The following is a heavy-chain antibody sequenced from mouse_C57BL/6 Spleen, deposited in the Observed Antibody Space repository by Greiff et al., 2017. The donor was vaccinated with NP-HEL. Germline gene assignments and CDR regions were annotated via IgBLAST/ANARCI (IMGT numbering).Heavy chain of an antibody. J-gene: IGHJ3*01. CDR1: GFTFSDYG. CDR3: ARVEAYYSNGVGFDY. Sequence: EVKLVESGGGLVQPGGSLKLSCAASGFTFSDYGMAWVRQAPRKGPEWVAFISNLAYSIYYADTVTGRFTISRENASNTLYLQLSSMTSEVAAMYYCARVEAYYSNGVGFDYWGQGTLVTVSA. CDR2: ISNLAYSI. D-gene: IGHD2-5*01. V-gene: IGHV5-15*01.